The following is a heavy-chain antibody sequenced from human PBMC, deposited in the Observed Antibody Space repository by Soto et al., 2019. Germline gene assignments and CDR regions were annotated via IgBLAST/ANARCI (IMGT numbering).Heavy chain of an antibody. Sequence: QVQLVESGGGVVQPGRSLRLSCAASGFTFSSYAMHWVRQAPGKGLEWVAVISYDGSNKYYADSVKGRFTISRDNSKNTLYLQMNSLRAEDTAVDYSERDKSPYSSAWHNRHVDYWGQGTLGSVSS. D-gene: IGHD6-19*01. CDR2: ISYDGSNK. J-gene: IGHJ4*02. CDR3: ERDKSPYSSAWHNRHVDY. V-gene: IGHV3-30-3*01. CDR1: GFTFSSYA.